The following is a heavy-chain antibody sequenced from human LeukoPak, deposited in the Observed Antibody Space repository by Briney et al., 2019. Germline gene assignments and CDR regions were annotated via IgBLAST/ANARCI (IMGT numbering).Heavy chain of an antibody. CDR2: IYYSGST. CDR1: GGSISSYY. D-gene: IGHD3-9*01. J-gene: IGHJ3*02. V-gene: IGHV4-59*06. CDR3: ARMTGDI. Sequence: PSETLSLTCTVSGGSISSYYWSWIRQPPGKGLEWIGYIYYSGSTYYNPSLKSRVTISVDTSKNQFSLKLSSVTAADTAVYYCARMTGDIWGQGTMVTVSS.